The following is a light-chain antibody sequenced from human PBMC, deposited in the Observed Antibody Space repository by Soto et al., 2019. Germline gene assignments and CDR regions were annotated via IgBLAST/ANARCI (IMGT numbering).Light chain of an antibody. CDR2: AAS. CDR3: QQLKSYPLS. J-gene: IGKJ4*01. V-gene: IGKV1-9*01. Sequence: DIQLTQSPSFLSASVGDRVTITCRTSQDISSYLAWYQQKQGKAPQLLISAASTLQSGVPSRFSGSGSGTEFTLTISSLQPEDFATYYCQQLKSYPLSFGGGTKVAI. CDR1: QDISSY.